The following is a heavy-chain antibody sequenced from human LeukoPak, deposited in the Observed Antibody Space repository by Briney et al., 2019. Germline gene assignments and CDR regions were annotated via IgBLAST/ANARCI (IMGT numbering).Heavy chain of an antibody. D-gene: IGHD1-26*01. Sequence: GGSLRLSCAASGFNFASNWMHWVRQTPGKGLMWVPRINSGGSGTSYAGSVEGRFTISRDNAKNTLYLQMNNLRAEDTAMYYCAKDLQWELLRGGNFDYWGQGTLVTVSS. CDR1: GFNFASNW. V-gene: IGHV3-74*01. J-gene: IGHJ4*02. CDR2: INSGGSGT. CDR3: AKDLQWELLRGGNFDY.